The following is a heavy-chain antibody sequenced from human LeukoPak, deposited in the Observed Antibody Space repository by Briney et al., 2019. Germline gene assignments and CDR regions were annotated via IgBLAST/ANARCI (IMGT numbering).Heavy chain of an antibody. Sequence: PSETLSLTCTVSGASISRSDYFWGWIRQPPGKGLEWIGRIYYSGSTYYSPSLKGRVTISVDTSKNQFSLKLNSVTAADTAVYYCARSSEYGDPFNYWGQGTLVTVSS. CDR3: ARSSEYGDPFNY. CDR2: IYYSGST. CDR1: GASISRSDYF. J-gene: IGHJ4*02. V-gene: IGHV4-39*01. D-gene: IGHD4-17*01.